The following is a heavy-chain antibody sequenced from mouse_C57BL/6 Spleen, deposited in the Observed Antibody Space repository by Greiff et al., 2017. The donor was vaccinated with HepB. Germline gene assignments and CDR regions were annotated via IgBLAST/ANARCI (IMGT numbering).Heavy chain of an antibody. V-gene: IGHV1-52*01. CDR3: ARSSPRYFDV. CDR1: GYTFTSYW. CDR2: IDPSDSET. J-gene: IGHJ1*03. Sequence: VQLQQPGAELVRPGSSVKLSCKASGYTFTSYWMHWVKQRPIQGLEWIGNIDPSDSETHYNQKFKDKATLTVDNSSSTAYMQLSSLTSEDSAVYYCARSSPRYFDVWGTGTTVTVSS.